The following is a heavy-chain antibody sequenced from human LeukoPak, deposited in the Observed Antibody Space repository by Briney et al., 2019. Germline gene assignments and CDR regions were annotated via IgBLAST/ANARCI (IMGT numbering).Heavy chain of an antibody. CDR3: ARGSFCSSTSCYGFHWFDP. CDR2: IYYSGST. CDR1: GGSISSYY. D-gene: IGHD2-2*01. J-gene: IGHJ5*02. V-gene: IGHV4-59*01. Sequence: SETLSLTCTVSGGSISSYYWSWIRQPPGKGLEWIGYIYYSGSTNYNPSLKSRVTISVDTSKNRFSLKLSSVTAADTAVYYCARGSFCSSTSCYGFHWFDPWGQGTLVTVSS.